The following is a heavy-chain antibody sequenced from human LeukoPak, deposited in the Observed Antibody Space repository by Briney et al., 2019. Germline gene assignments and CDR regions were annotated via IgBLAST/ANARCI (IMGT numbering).Heavy chain of an antibody. D-gene: IGHD3-22*01. CDR3: AREEDGYDSSGYAFDP. Sequence: GGSLRLSCAASGFTVSSKYMSWVRQAPGKGLEWVSVIYSGDSTYYADSVKGRFTISRDNSKNTLYLQMNSLRAEDTAVYYCAREEDGYDSSGYAFDPWGQGTLVTVSS. CDR1: GFTVSSKY. V-gene: IGHV3-66*02. CDR2: IYSGDST. J-gene: IGHJ5*02.